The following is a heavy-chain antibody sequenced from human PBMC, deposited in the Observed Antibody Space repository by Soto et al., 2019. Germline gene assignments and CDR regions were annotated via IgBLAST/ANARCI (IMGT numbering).Heavy chain of an antibody. CDR2: FYYSGST. Sequence: SETLSLTCTVSGGSISTGGYYWYGIRHHPGKGLEWIGYFYYSGSTYYNPSLKSRVTISVNTSKNQFSLKLSSVTAADTAVYYCARSVFPWGQGTLVTVSS. CDR1: GGSISTGGYY. J-gene: IGHJ5*02. V-gene: IGHV4-31*03. CDR3: ARSVFP.